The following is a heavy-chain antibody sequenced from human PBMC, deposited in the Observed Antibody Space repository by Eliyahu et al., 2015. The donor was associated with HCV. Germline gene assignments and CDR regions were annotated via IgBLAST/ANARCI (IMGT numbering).Heavy chain of an antibody. CDR2: LSAYNDNS. CDR1: GXTYTNXG. D-gene: IGHD6-19*01. Sequence: QVQLVQSGAEVKKPGAXVKVSCXASGXTYTNXGXSWVRQAPGQGLXWMGWLSAYNDNSNYAQKFQGRVTMTTDTSTSTAYMDLRSLRSDDTAVYYCARDHKQWLVRATSSLYYWGQGTLVTVSS. V-gene: IGHV1-18*04. J-gene: IGHJ4*02. CDR3: ARDHKQWLVRATSSLYY.